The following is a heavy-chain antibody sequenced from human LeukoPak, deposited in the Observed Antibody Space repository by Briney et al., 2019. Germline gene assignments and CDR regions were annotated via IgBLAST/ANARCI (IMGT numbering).Heavy chain of an antibody. D-gene: IGHD6-19*01. J-gene: IGHJ4*02. V-gene: IGHV3-66*01. CDR3: ARERYLEIAVAGTIFDY. Sequence: GGSLRLSCAASGFTVSSKYMGWVRQAPGKGLEWVSVIYSGGSTYYADSVKGRFTISRDNSKNTLCLQMNSLRAEDTAVYYCARERYLEIAVAGTIFDYWGQGTLVTVSS. CDR2: IYSGGST. CDR1: GFTVSSKY.